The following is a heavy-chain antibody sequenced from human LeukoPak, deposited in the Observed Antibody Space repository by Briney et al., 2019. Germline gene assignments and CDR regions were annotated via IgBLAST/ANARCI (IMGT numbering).Heavy chain of an antibody. D-gene: IGHD3-22*01. J-gene: IGHJ4*02. CDR1: GGSISSGSYY. Sequence: SETLSLTCTVSGGSISSGSYYWSWIRQPAGKGLEWIGRIYTSGSTNYNPSLKSRVTMSVDTSKNQFSLKLSSVTAADTAVYYCAGEGTDYYDSSGYSHWGQGTLVTVSS. CDR3: AGEGTDYYDSSGYSH. V-gene: IGHV4-61*02. CDR2: IYTSGST.